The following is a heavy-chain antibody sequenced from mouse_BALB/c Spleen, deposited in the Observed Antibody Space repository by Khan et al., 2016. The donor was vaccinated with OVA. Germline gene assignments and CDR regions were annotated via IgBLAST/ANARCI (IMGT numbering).Heavy chain of an antibody. CDR2: IWAGGGQ. Sequence: VQLVETGPGLVAPSQSLSITCTVSGFSLTSYGVHWVSQPPGKGLEWLGVIWAGGGQNYNSALMSRLSISKDNSKSQVFFKMNSLQTDDTAMYYCARLEDIWGQGTTLTVSS. V-gene: IGHV2-9*02. J-gene: IGHJ2*01. CDR3: ARLEDI. CDR1: GFSLTSYG. D-gene: IGHD1-3*01.